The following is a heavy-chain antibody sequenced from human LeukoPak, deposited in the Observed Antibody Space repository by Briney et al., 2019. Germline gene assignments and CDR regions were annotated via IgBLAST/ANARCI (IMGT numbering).Heavy chain of an antibody. CDR2: ISSSSSYI. CDR3: ARLAAAGTVDY. CDR1: GFTFSSYS. V-gene: IGHV3-21*01. Sequence: PGGSLRLFCAASGFTFSSYSMNWVRQAPGKGLEWVSSISSSSSYIYYADSVKGRFTISRDNAKNSLYLQMNSLRAEDTAVYYCARLAAAGTVDYWGQGTLVTVSS. D-gene: IGHD6-13*01. J-gene: IGHJ4*02.